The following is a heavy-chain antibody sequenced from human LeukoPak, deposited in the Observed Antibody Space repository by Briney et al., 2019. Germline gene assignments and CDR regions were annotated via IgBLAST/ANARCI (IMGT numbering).Heavy chain of an antibody. CDR3: ASLSYGDYDFDY. V-gene: IGHV3-66*01. D-gene: IGHD4-17*01. Sequence: PGGSLRLSCAASGFTVSSNCMSWVRQAPGKGLEWVSVIYSGGSTYYADSVKGRFTISRDNSKNTLYLQMNSLRAEDTAVYYCASLSYGDYDFDYWGQGTPVTVSS. CDR2: IYSGGST. J-gene: IGHJ4*02. CDR1: GFTVSSNC.